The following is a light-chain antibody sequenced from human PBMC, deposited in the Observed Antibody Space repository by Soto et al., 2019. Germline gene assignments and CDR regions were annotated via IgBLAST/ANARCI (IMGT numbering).Light chain of an antibody. J-gene: IGKJ1*01. CDR2: TAS. CDR3: QQYNSYST. Sequence: DIQMTQSPSTLSPSVGGTATITCRASQSISSWLAWYQQKPGKAPKLLIYTASSLESGVQSRFSGSGSGTDFTLTIRSLQPDDFATYYCQQYNSYSTFGQGTKVDIK. CDR1: QSISSW. V-gene: IGKV1-5*03.